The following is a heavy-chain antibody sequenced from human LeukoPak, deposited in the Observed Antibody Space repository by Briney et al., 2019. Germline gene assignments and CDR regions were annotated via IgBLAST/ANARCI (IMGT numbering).Heavy chain of an antibody. V-gene: IGHV1-2*02. D-gene: IGHD3-3*01. CDR2: INPNSGGT. Sequence: GASVKVSCKASGYTFTGYYMHWVRQAPGQGLEWMGWINPNSGGTNYAQKFQGRVTMTRDTSISTAYMELSRLRSDDTAVYYCARGIFGVVIVWSYYYGMDVWGQGTTVTVSS. CDR1: GYTFTGYY. CDR3: ARGIFGVVIVWSYYYGMDV. J-gene: IGHJ6*02.